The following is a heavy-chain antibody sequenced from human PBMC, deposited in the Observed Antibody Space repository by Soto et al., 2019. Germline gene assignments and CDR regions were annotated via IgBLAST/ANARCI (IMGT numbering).Heavy chain of an antibody. J-gene: IGHJ6*02. D-gene: IGHD6-13*01. CDR1: GFTFSNAW. CDR2: IKSKTDGGTT. CDR3: TTDSSRNYYYGMDV. V-gene: IGHV3-15*01. Sequence: LRLSCAASGFTFSNAWMSWVRQAPGKGLEWVGRIKSKTDGGTTDYAAPVKGRFTISRDDSKNTLYLQMNSLKTEDTAVYYCTTDSSRNYYYGMDVWGQGTTVTVSS.